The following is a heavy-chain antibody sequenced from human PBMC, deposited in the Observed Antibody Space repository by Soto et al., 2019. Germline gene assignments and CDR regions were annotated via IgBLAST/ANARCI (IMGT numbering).Heavy chain of an antibody. V-gene: IGHV4-31*03. Sequence: QVQLQESGPGLVKPSQTLSLTCTVSGGSISSGGYYWSWIRQHPGKGLEWIGYIYYSGSTYYNPSLKSRVTISVDPSKNQFSLKLSSVTAADTAVYYCARVEVARGRGVIAARPNWFDPWGQGTLVTVSS. CDR2: IYYSGST. J-gene: IGHJ5*02. D-gene: IGHD6-6*01. CDR1: GGSISSGGYY. CDR3: ARVEVARGRGVIAARPNWFDP.